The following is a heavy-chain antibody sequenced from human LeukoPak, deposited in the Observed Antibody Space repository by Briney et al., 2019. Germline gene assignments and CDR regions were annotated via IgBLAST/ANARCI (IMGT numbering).Heavy chain of an antibody. CDR2: ISGYNGNT. J-gene: IGHJ4*02. CDR3: VRAGAYSGSPGGGY. CDR1: GYTFTSYG. D-gene: IGHD6-6*01. V-gene: IGHV1-18*01. Sequence: ASVKVSCKSSGYTFTSYGISWVRQPPGQGLEWMGWISGYNGNTNYAQMLQGRVTMTTDTSTSTAYMELRSLRSDDTAVYYCVRAGAYSGSPGGGYWGQGTLVTVSS.